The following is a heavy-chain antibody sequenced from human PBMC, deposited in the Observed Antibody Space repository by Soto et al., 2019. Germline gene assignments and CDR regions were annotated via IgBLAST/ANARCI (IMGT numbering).Heavy chain of an antibody. Sequence: SETLSLTCAVYGGSFSGYYWSWIRQPPGKGLEWIGEINHSGSTNYNPSLKSRVTISVDTSKNQFSLKLSSVTAADTAVYYCARGQGYDFWSGYYNNWFDPWGQGTLGTVSS. CDR1: GGSFSGYY. V-gene: IGHV4-34*01. D-gene: IGHD3-3*01. CDR3: ARGQGYDFWSGYYNNWFDP. CDR2: INHSGST. J-gene: IGHJ5*02.